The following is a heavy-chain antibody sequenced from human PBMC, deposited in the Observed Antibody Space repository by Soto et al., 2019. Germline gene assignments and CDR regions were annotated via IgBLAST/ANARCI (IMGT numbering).Heavy chain of an antibody. CDR1: GGSISSGDYY. Sequence: PSETLSLTCTVSGGSISSGDYYWSWIRQPPGKGLEWIGYIYYSGSTYYNPSLKSRVTISVDTSKNQFSLKLSSVTAADTAVYYCASKGSQYYYYMDVWGKGTTVTVSS. V-gene: IGHV4-30-4*01. CDR3: ASKGSQYYYYMDV. J-gene: IGHJ6*03. CDR2: IYYSGST. D-gene: IGHD3-10*01.